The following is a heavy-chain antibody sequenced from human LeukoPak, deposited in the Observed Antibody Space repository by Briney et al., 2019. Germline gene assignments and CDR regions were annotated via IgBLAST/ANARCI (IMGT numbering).Heavy chain of an antibody. Sequence: SQTLSLTCAVSRGSISSGGFSWNWIRQPPGKGLEWIGFIYQSGRATYNPSLKSRVNISVDRSKNQFSVKMNSVTAADTAVYFCARGTPDFDSWGEGTLVTVSS. CDR2: IYQSGRA. CDR3: ARGTPDFDS. V-gene: IGHV4-30-2*01. J-gene: IGHJ4*02. CDR1: RGSISSGGFS.